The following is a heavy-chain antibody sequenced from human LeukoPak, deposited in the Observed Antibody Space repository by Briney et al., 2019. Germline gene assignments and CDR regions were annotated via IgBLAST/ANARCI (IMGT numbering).Heavy chain of an antibody. CDR1: GGSISGYY. D-gene: IGHD3-10*01. V-gene: IGHV4-59*01. CDR2: LYYSGST. J-gene: IGHJ3*02. CDR3: ARVNGDIHAFDI. Sequence: SETLSLTCTVSGGSISGYYWSWIRQPPGKGLEWIGYLYYSGSTNYNPSLKSRVTISVDTSKNQFSLNLTSVTAADTAVYYCARVNGDIHAFDIWGQGTMVTVSS.